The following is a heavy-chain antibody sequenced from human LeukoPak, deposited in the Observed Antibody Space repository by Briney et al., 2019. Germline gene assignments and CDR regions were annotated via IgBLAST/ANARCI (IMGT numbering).Heavy chain of an antibody. Sequence: GGSLRLSCAASGFTFSAYYMSWVRQAPGKGLEWVSYISSSGSTTYYADSVEGRLTTSRHNAKHPLYLQMNSLRAAHTAVYYCARELTIAVAGYYYYSYGMDVWGQGTTVTVSS. J-gene: IGHJ6*02. V-gene: IGHV3-11*01. CDR3: ARELTIAVAGYYYYSYGMDV. CDR2: ISSSGSTT. D-gene: IGHD6-19*01. CDR1: GFTFSAYY.